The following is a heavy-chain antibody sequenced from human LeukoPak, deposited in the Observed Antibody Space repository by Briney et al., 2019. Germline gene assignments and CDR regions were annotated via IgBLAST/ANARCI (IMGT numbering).Heavy chain of an antibody. CDR2: IYYSGST. V-gene: IGHV4-59*01. CDR3: ARDPGYCSSTSCYYYFDY. CDR1: GGSISSYY. D-gene: IGHD2-2*01. Sequence: SETLSLTCTVSGGSISSYYWSWIRQPPGKGLEWSGYIYYSGSTNYNPSLKSRVTTSVDTSKNQFSLKLSSVTAADTAVYYCARDPGYCSSTSCYYYFDYWGQGTLVTVSS. J-gene: IGHJ4*02.